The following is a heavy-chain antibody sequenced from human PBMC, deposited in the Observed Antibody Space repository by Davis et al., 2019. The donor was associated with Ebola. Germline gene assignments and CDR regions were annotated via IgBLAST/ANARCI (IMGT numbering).Heavy chain of an antibody. V-gene: IGHV3-23*01. CDR2: ISGSGGST. J-gene: IGHJ6*02. CDR1: GFTFSSYA. CDR3: AKNLELILYYYYGMDV. Sequence: RGSLRLSCPASGFTFSSYAMSWVRQVPGKGLEWVSAISGSGGSTYYADSGKGRFTIPRDNSKNTLYLQMNSLRAEDTAVYYCAKNLELILYYYYGMDVWGQGTTVTVSS. D-gene: IGHD1-7*01.